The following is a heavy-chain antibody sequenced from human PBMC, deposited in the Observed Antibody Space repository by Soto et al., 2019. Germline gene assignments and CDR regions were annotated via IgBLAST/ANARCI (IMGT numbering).Heavy chain of an antibody. Sequence: ALKLYCKGAGYAITRDAMHRRSQAPGQRLEWMGWINAGNGNTKYSQKFQGRVTITRDTSASTAYMELSSLRSEDTAVYYCALRIAAPNAFDIWGQGTMVPVSS. CDR1: GYAITRDA. CDR2: INAGNGNT. V-gene: IGHV1-3*01. J-gene: IGHJ3*02. CDR3: ALRIAAPNAFDI. D-gene: IGHD6-13*01.